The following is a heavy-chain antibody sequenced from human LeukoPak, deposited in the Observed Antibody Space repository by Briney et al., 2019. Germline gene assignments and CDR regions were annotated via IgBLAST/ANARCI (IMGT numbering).Heavy chain of an antibody. J-gene: IGHJ3*02. CDR1: GFTFSSYG. CDR3: ARGSSVGATVEAFEI. V-gene: IGHV3-33*01. Sequence: GGSLRLSCAASGFTFSSYGMHWVRKAPGKGLVWVAVIWYDGSNKYHADSVKGRFTISRDNSKNTLYLEMNSLRAEDTAVYYCARGSSVGATVEAFEIWGQGTMVTVSS. CDR2: IWYDGSNK. D-gene: IGHD1-26*01.